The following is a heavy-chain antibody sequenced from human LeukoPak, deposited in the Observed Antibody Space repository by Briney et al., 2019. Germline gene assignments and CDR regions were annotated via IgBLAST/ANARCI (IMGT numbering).Heavy chain of an antibody. CDR1: GASFSGYH. D-gene: IGHD6-19*01. CDR2: IKQDGSEK. Sequence: ETLSLTCAVYGASFSGYHWNWIRQAPGKGLEWVANIKQDGSEKYYVDSVKGRFTISRDNAKNSLYLQMNSLRAEDTAVYYCARQGGWYRQDYWGQGTLVTVSS. J-gene: IGHJ4*02. CDR3: ARQGGWYRQDY. V-gene: IGHV3-7*01.